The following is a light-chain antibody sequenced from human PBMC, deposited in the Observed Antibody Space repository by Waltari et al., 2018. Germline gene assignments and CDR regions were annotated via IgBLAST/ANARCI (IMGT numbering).Light chain of an antibody. CDR1: QSLLHTNGYNY. J-gene: IGKJ3*01. CDR2: LGS. V-gene: IGKV2-28*01. CDR3: MQALHTPRFT. Sequence: DIVMTQSPLSLPVTPGEPASISCRSSQSLLHTNGYNYLDWYLQKPGQSPQLLNYLGSNRASGVPARFSGSGSGTDFTLKISRVEAEDVGVYYCMQALHTPRFTFGPGTKVDIK.